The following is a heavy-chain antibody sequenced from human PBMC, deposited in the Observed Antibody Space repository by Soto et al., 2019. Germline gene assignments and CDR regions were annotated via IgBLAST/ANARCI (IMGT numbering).Heavy chain of an antibody. V-gene: IGHV3-13*01. J-gene: IGHJ4*02. CDR3: ARCSTAGTFFDY. Sequence: GGSLRLSCATSGFTFSGYDMHWVRQVTGKRLEWVSTIDTAGDTYYPDSVKGRFTISRENAKNSLYLQLNSLRAGDTAVYYCARCSTAGTFFDYWGQGTQVTVSS. CDR2: IDTAGDT. D-gene: IGHD6-19*01. CDR1: GFTFSGYD.